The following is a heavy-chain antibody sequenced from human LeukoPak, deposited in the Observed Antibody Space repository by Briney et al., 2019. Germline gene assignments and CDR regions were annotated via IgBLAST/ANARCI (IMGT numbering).Heavy chain of an antibody. CDR1: GDSVSRNTAG. J-gene: IGHJ3*02. V-gene: IGHV6-1*01. CDR3: ARYAGGYYYDSSGYHANDAFDI. Sequence: SQTLSLTCAISGDSVSRNTAGWSWIRQSPSRGLEWLGRTYYRSKWYSDFAPSVRNRITINPDTSKNQFSLKLSSVTAADTAVYYCARYAGGYYYDSSGYHANDAFDIWGQGTMVTVSS. CDR2: TYYRSKWYS. D-gene: IGHD3-22*01.